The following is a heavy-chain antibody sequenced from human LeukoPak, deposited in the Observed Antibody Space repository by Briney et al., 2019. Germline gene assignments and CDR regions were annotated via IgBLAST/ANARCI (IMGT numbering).Heavy chain of an antibody. J-gene: IGHJ4*02. Sequence: GGSLRLSCAASGFTFSSYGMHWVRQAPGKGLEWVAFIRYDGSNKYYADSVKGRFTISRDNSKNTLYLQMNSLRAEDTAVYYCARDGIVGATTKVDYWGQGTLVTVSS. CDR3: ARDGIVGATTKVDY. D-gene: IGHD1-26*01. V-gene: IGHV3-30*02. CDR1: GFTFSSYG. CDR2: IRYDGSNK.